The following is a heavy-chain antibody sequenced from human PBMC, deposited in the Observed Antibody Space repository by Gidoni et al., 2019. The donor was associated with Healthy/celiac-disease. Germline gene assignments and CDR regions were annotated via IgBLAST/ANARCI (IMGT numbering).Heavy chain of an antibody. CDR1: GFTCDDYA. J-gene: IGHJ4*02. CDR3: AKDRYSSSSGIDY. Sequence: EVQLVESGGGLVQPGRSLRLSCAASGFTCDDYAMHWVRQAPGKGLEWVSGISWNSGSIGYADSVKGRFTISRDNAKNSLYLQMNSLRAEDTALYYCAKDRYSSSSGIDYWGQGTLVTVSS. D-gene: IGHD6-6*01. V-gene: IGHV3-9*01. CDR2: ISWNSGSI.